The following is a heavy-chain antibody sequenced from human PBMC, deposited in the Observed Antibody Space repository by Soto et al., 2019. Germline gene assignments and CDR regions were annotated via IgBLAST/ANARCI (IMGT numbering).Heavy chain of an antibody. J-gene: IGHJ5*02. CDR1: GGSVSSGSYY. CDR2: IYYSGST. Sequence: ETLSLTRTVSGGSVSSGSYYWSWIRQPPGKGLEWIGYIYYSGSTNYNPSLKSRVTISVDTSKNQFSLKLSAVTAADTAVYYCAGRVAAAGVYNWFDPWGQGTLVTVSS. V-gene: IGHV4-61*01. D-gene: IGHD6-13*01. CDR3: AGRVAAAGVYNWFDP.